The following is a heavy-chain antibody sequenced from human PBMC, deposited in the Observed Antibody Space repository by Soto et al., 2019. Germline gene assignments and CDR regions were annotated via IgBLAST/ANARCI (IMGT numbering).Heavy chain of an antibody. CDR1: GGTFSSYA. CDR2: IIPIFGTA. J-gene: IGHJ4*02. CDR3: ARVEVRSGSHLLDY. V-gene: IGHV1-69*01. Sequence: QVQLVQSGAEVKKPGSSVKVSCKASGGTFSSYAISWVRQAPGQGREWRGGIIPIFGTANYAQKFQGRVTITADESTGTAYMELSSLRSEDTAVYYCARVEVRSGSHLLDYWGQGTLVTVSS. D-gene: IGHD3-10*01.